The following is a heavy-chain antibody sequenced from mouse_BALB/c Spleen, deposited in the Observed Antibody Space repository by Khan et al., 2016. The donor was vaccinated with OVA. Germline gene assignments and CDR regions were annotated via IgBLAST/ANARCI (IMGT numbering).Heavy chain of an antibody. J-gene: IGHJ4*01. CDR3: ARQPYCPYYALDY. Sequence: VELVESGPGLVAPSQSLSITCTISGFSLTSYGIHWVRQPPGKGLEWLVVIWSDGSTTYNSTLKSRLSITKENSKSQAFLKMTILPTDDTALYYCARQPYCPYYALDYWGQGTSVTVSS. CDR1: GFSLTSYG. V-gene: IGHV2-6-1*01. D-gene: IGHD2-10*01. CDR2: IWSDGST.